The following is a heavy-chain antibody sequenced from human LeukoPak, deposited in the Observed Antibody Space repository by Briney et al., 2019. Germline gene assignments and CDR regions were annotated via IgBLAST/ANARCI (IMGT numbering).Heavy chain of an antibody. Sequence: SDTLSLTCTVSGYSISSGYYWGRIRQPPAKGLEWIGGIYHSGSTYYNPSLNSRVTISVDTSKNQFSLKLSSVTAADTAVYYCARDHDYGDYGNDYWGQGTLVTVSS. V-gene: IGHV4-38-2*02. D-gene: IGHD4-17*01. CDR2: IYHSGST. CDR1: GYSISSGYY. CDR3: ARDHDYGDYGNDY. J-gene: IGHJ4*02.